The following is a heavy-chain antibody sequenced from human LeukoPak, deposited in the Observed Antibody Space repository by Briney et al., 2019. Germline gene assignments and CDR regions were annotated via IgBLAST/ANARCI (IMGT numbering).Heavy chain of an antibody. Sequence: GGSLRLSCAASGFTFSSYAMSWVRQAPGKGLEWVSAISGSGGSTYYADSVKGRFTISRDNSKNTLYLQMNSLRAEDTAVYYCAKDGRCSGGSCYHYASDYWGQGTLVTVSS. D-gene: IGHD2-15*01. CDR1: GFTFSSYA. CDR2: ISGSGGST. J-gene: IGHJ4*02. V-gene: IGHV3-23*01. CDR3: AKDGRCSGGSCYHYASDY.